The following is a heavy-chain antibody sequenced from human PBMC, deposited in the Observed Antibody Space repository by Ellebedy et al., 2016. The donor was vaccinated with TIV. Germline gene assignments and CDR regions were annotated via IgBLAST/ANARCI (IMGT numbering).Heavy chain of an antibody. V-gene: IGHV3-23*01. CDR2: FGVSGETT. CDR1: GFTFSNYA. Sequence: PGGSLRLSCAASGFTFSNYAMSWVRQAPGKGLEWVSGFGVSGETTYYVDSVKGRFTVSRDTSKKTLYLQMNSLRAEDTAIYYCAKGRGGGSDSSAPRYYFDSWGLGTLVTVSS. CDR3: AKGRGGGSDSSAPRYYFDS. D-gene: IGHD3-22*01. J-gene: IGHJ4*02.